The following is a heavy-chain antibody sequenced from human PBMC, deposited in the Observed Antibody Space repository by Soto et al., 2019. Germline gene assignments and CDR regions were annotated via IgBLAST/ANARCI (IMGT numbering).Heavy chain of an antibody. CDR1: GFTFSSYS. CDR3: AVDSSGYYLFDY. CDR2: ISSSSSYI. D-gene: IGHD3-22*01. J-gene: IGHJ4*02. Sequence: GGSLRLSCAASGFTFSSYSMNWVRQAPGKGLEWVSSISSSSSYIYYADSVKGRFTISRDNAKNSLYLQMNSLRAEDTAVYYCAVDSSGYYLFDYWGQGTLVTVSS. V-gene: IGHV3-21*01.